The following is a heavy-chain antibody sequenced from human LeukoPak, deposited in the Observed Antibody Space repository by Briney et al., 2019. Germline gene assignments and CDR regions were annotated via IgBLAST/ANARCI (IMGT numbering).Heavy chain of an antibody. CDR3: AKQLGYCSDGSCYFPY. V-gene: IGHV3-23*01. Sequence: GGSLRLSCAASGFTFSSSAMGWGRQAPGKGLEWVSAISNNGGYTYYADSVQGRFTISRDHSKSTLCLQMNRLRAEDTAVYYCAKQLGYCSDGSCYFPYWGQGTLVTVSS. CDR1: GFTFSSSA. CDR2: ISNNGGYT. J-gene: IGHJ4*02. D-gene: IGHD2-15*01.